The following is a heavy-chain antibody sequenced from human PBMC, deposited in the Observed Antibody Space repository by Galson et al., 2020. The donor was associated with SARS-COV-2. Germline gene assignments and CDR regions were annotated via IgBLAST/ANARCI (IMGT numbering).Heavy chain of an antibody. V-gene: IGHV5-51*01. CDR3: ARRGGTLLYGDYEY. D-gene: IGHD4-17*01. J-gene: IGHJ4*02. CDR1: GYSFTNYW. CDR2: IYPGDSET. Sequence: GESLKFSCKGSGYSFTNYWIGWVRQMPGKGLEWMGIIYPGDSETRYSPSFQGQVTISADKSINTAYLQWSSLRASDSAMYYCARRGGTLLYGDYEYWGQGTLVTVSS.